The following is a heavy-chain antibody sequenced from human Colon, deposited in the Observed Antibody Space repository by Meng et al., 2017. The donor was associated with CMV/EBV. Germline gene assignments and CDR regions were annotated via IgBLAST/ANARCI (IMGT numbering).Heavy chain of an antibody. CDR2: IYPGDSDT. CDR3: ATRLYYDSSVGDY. J-gene: IGHJ4*02. Sequence: GESLKISWKGSGYSFTNYWIAWVRQMPEKGLEWMGIIYPGDSDTRYSPSFQGQVTISVDKSISTAYLQWSSLKASDTAMYYCATRLYYDSSVGDYWGQGTLVTVSS. V-gene: IGHV5-51*01. D-gene: IGHD3-22*01. CDR1: GYSFTNYW.